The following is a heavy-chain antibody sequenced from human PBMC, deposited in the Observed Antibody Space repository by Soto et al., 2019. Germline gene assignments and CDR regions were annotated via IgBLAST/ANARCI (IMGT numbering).Heavy chain of an antibody. CDR1: GFTFSSYA. CDR3: ARAVVVITTTFDY. Sequence: QVQLVESGGGVVQPGRSLRLSCAASGFTFSSYAMHWVRQAPGKGLEWVAVISYDGSNKYYADSVKGRFTISRDNSKNTLYLQMNSLRAEDTAVYYCARAVVVITTTFDYWGQGTLVTVSS. D-gene: IGHD3-22*01. V-gene: IGHV3-30-3*01. CDR2: ISYDGSNK. J-gene: IGHJ4*02.